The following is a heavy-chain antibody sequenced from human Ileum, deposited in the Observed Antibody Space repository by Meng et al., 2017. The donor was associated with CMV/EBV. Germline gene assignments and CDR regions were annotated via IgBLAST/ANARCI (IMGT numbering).Heavy chain of an antibody. CDR2: ISRNSGSI. CDR3: AREDTAVVTHQYGMDV. CDR1: GFSFHDYD. D-gene: IGHD5-18*01. V-gene: IGHV3-9*01. Sequence: SLKISCAASGFSFHDYDMNWVRQAPGKGLEWVSGISRNSGSIVYADSVKGRFTISRDNAKNSLYLQMNSLTVEDTAVYFCAREDTAVVTHQYGMDVWGQGTTVTVSS. J-gene: IGHJ6*02.